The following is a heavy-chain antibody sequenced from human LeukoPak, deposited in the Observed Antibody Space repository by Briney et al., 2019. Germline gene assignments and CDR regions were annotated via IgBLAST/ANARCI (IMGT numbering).Heavy chain of an antibody. V-gene: IGHV3-23*01. D-gene: IGHD5-24*01. CDR2: ISSGGGVT. CDR1: GFTFSTYA. Sequence: SGGSLRLSCAASGFTFSTYAMSWVRQAPGKGLEWVSVISSGGGVTHYADSVEGRFTISRDNSKNTLFLQVNSLRAEDTAVYYCAKVRSMAANPSYFDSWGQGTLVTASS. J-gene: IGHJ4*02. CDR3: AKVRSMAANPSYFDS.